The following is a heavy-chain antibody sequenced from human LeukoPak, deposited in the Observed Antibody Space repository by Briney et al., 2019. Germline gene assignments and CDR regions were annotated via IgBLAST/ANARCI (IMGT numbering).Heavy chain of an antibody. V-gene: IGHV4-39*07. J-gene: IGHJ4*02. D-gene: IGHD6-13*01. Sequence: SETLSLTCTVSGGSISSGSYYWSWVRQPPGKGLEWIGEIYHSGSTNYNPSLKSRVTISVDKSKNQFSLKLSSVTAADTAVYYCARDLEAAAGGGDYWGQGTLVTVSS. CDR2: IYHSGST. CDR1: GGSISSGSYY. CDR3: ARDLEAAAGGGDY.